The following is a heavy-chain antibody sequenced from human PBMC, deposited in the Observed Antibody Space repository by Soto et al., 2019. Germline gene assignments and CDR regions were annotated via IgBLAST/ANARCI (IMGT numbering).Heavy chain of an antibody. CDR3: ARASASYCSGGSCYRAFDI. V-gene: IGHV4-34*01. CDR1: GGSFSGYY. Sequence: SETLSLTCAVYGGSFSGYYWSWIRQPPGKGLEWIGEINHSGSTNYNPSLKSRVTISVDTSKNQFSLKLSSVTAADTAVYYCARASASYCSGGSCYRAFDIWGQGTMVTVSS. J-gene: IGHJ3*02. D-gene: IGHD2-15*01. CDR2: INHSGST.